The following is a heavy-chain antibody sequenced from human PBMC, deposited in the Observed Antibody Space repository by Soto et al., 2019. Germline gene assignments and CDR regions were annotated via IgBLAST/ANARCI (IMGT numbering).Heavy chain of an antibody. CDR2: INCRSGGT. CDR1: GYVFTGYY. D-gene: IGHD3-22*01. V-gene: IGHV1-2*02. J-gene: IGHJ4*02. CDR3: MRGASARDSSGYPYYFDP. Sequence: ASVKVSCKTSGYVFTGYYLHWVRQAPGQWLEWMGWINCRSGGTTYTQKFQGRVTLTMDTSTSTAYMELSSLISDDTALYYCMRGASARDSSGYPYYFDPWGQGTLVTVSS.